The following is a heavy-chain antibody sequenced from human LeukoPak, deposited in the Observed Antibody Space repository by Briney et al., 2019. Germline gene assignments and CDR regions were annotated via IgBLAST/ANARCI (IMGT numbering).Heavy chain of an antibody. CDR2: ISAYNGNT. V-gene: IGHV1-18*01. D-gene: IGHD5-24*01. CDR3: ARDNSVRDEAWWFYP. CDR1: GYTFTSYG. J-gene: IGHJ5*02. Sequence: ASVKVSCKASGYTFTSYGISWVRQAPGQGLEWMGWISAYNGNTNYAQKLQGRVTLTRDMSTSTDYLELSSLRSEDTAVYYCARDNSVRDEAWWFYPWGQGTLVTVSS.